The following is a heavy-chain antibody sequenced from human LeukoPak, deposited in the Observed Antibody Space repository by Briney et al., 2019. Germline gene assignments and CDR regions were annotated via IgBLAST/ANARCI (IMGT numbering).Heavy chain of an antibody. Sequence: GASVKVSCKASGGTFSSYAISWVRQAPGQGLEWMGRIIPILGIANYAQRFQGRVTITADKSTSTAYMELSSLRSEDTAVYYCATPRDYGGNSWAFDIWGQGTMVTVSS. CDR1: GGTFSSYA. V-gene: IGHV1-69*04. D-gene: IGHD4-23*01. CDR3: ATPRDYGGNSWAFDI. J-gene: IGHJ3*02. CDR2: IIPILGIA.